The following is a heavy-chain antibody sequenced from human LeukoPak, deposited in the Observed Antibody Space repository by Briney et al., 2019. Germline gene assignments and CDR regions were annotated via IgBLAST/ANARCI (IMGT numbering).Heavy chain of an antibody. Sequence: ASETLSLTCTVSGGSISSGSHYWNWIRQPAGKGLEWIGRIYTSGGTNYNPSLKSRVTISVDTSKNQFSLKLNSVTAADTAVYYCARVARSMSSSSEDCWGQGTLVTVSS. V-gene: IGHV4-61*02. D-gene: IGHD6-13*01. J-gene: IGHJ4*02. CDR2: IYTSGGT. CDR1: GGSISSGSHY. CDR3: ARVARSMSSSSEDC.